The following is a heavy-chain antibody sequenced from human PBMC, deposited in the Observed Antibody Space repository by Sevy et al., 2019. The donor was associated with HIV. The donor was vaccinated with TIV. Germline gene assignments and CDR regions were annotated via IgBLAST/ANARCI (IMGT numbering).Heavy chain of an antibody. D-gene: IGHD5-18*01. CDR2: IYHSGST. V-gene: IGHV4-38-2*01. Sequence: SETLSLTCAVSAYSISSGYYWGWIRQPPGKGLEWIGSIYHSGSTYYNPSLKSRVTISVDTSKNQFSLKLSSVTAADTAVYYCARVGQYSYGRHYYGMDVWGQGTTVTVSS. CDR1: AYSISSGYY. J-gene: IGHJ6*02. CDR3: ARVGQYSYGRHYYGMDV.